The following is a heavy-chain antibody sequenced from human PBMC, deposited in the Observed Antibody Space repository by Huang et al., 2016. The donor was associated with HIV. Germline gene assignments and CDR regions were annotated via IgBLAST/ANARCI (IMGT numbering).Heavy chain of an antibody. CDR3: AREGITPSGTEVSGFDF. Sequence: QVQLVQSGAEVKKPGASVTISCKASGFSILIYYIHWVRQAPGQGLEWMGIVNPSGGGADYAQKFKGRVTRTRDTSTRTLYMERSSLRSEDTAVYYCAREGITPSGTEVSGFDFWGQGTPVSVSS. J-gene: IGHJ5*01. V-gene: IGHV1-46*03. CDR1: GFSILIYY. CDR2: VNPSGGGA. D-gene: IGHD6-13*01.